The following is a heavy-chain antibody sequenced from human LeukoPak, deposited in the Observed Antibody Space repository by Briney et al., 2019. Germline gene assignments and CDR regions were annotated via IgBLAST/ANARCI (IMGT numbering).Heavy chain of an antibody. CDR1: GFTFSSYW. Sequence: GGSLRLSCAASGFTFSSYWMSWVRQAPGKGLEWVANIKQDGSEKYYVDSVKGRFTISRDNSKNTLYLQMNSLRAEDTAVYYCAKAPLPRYCSSTSCYGLAYGMDVWGQGTTVTVSS. V-gene: IGHV3-7*01. D-gene: IGHD2-2*01. CDR3: AKAPLPRYCSSTSCYGLAYGMDV. J-gene: IGHJ6*02. CDR2: IKQDGSEK.